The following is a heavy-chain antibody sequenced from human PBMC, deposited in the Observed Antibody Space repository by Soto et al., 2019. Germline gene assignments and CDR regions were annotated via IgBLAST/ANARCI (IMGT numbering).Heavy chain of an antibody. Sequence: GGSLRLSCAASGFTFSDYYMSWIRQAPGKGLEWVSYISSSSSYTNYADSVKGRFTISRDNAKNSLYLQMNSLRAEDTAVYYCARVSYYYDSSGYYFDDYWGQGTLVTVSS. CDR2: ISSSSSYT. D-gene: IGHD3-22*01. J-gene: IGHJ4*02. CDR1: GFTFSDYY. CDR3: ARVSYYYDSSGYYFDDY. V-gene: IGHV3-11*06.